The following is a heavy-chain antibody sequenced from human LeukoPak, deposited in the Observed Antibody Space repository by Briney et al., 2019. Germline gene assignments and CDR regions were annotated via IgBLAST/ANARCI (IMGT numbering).Heavy chain of an antibody. J-gene: IGHJ4*02. Sequence: SETLSITCTVSGYSISSGYHWGWIRQPPGKGLEWIGSIYHSGSTYYNPSLKSRVTISVDTSKNQFSLKLSFVTAADTAVYYCARGGLGYCSSTSCAFDYWGQGTLVTVSS. CDR2: IYHSGST. CDR1: GYSISSGYH. V-gene: IGHV4-38-2*02. CDR3: ARGGLGYCSSTSCAFDY. D-gene: IGHD2-2*01.